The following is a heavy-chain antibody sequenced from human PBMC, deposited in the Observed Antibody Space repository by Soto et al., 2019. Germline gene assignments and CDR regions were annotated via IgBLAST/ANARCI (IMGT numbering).Heavy chain of an antibody. D-gene: IGHD3-10*01. J-gene: IGHJ4*02. Sequence: PGGSLRLSCAASGFTFSSYAMSWVRQAPGKGLEWVSAISGSGGSTYYADSVKGRFTISRDNSKNTLYLQMNSLRAEDTAVYYCAKDLYYGSGSYYNLDYWGQGTLVTVS. CDR1: GFTFSSYA. CDR3: AKDLYYGSGSYYNLDY. V-gene: IGHV3-23*01. CDR2: ISGSGGST.